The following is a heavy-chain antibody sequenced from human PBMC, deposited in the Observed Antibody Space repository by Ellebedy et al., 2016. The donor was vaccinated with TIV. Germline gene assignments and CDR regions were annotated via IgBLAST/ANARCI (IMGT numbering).Heavy chain of an antibody. J-gene: IGHJ5*02. CDR1: GGSISSGGYY. D-gene: IGHD2-8*02. CDR2: IYYSEST. CDR3: ARRSGLVWFDP. Sequence: MPSETLSLTCTVSGGSISSGGYYWTWIRQLPGKGLEWIGYIYYSESTHYNPSLKSRVSISFATSENRFSLMLSSVTAADTAVYYCARRSGLVWFDPWGQGTLVTVSS. V-gene: IGHV4-31*03.